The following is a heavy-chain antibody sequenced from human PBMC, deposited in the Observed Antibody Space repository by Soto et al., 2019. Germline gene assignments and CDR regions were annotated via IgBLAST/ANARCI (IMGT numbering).Heavy chain of an antibody. Sequence: EVQVVESGGGLVKPGGSLRLSCAASGFTFSNAWMSWVRLAPGKGLEWVGRIKSKTDGGTTDYVAPVKGRFTISRDDSKDTLYLQMNSLKTEGTAVYYCTSSGYSYAYFRNWGQGTLVTVSS. J-gene: IGHJ4*02. CDR3: TSSGYSYAYFRN. D-gene: IGHD5-18*01. CDR1: GFTFSNAW. V-gene: IGHV3-15*01. CDR2: IKSKTDGGTT.